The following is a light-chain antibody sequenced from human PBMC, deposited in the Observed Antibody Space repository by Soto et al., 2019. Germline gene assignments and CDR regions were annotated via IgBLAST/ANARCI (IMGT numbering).Light chain of an antibody. J-gene: IGKJ5*01. V-gene: IGKV3-20*01. CDR2: GAS. CDR1: QIVGGDT. CDR3: QQYHWAPDS. Sequence: EIVLTQSPGTLSLSPGERATLSCRASQIVGGDTLAWFQQRPGQAPRLVIYGASNRAAGIPDRFSGSGSGIDFTLTVSRLEPEDFAMYYCQQYHWAPDSFGQGTRLEMK.